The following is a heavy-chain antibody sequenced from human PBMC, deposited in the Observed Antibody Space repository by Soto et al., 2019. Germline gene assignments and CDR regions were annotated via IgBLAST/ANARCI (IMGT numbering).Heavy chain of an antibody. D-gene: IGHD2-2*01. Sequence: SVKVSCKASGYTFTGYYMHWVRQAPGQGLEWMGWINPNSGGTNYAQKFQGRVTMTRDTSISTAYMELSRLRSDDTAVYYCARDRSIVVVPAAMGYWGQGTLVTVSS. V-gene: IGHV1-2*02. CDR1: GYTFTGYY. CDR3: ARDRSIVVVPAAMGY. J-gene: IGHJ4*02. CDR2: INPNSGGT.